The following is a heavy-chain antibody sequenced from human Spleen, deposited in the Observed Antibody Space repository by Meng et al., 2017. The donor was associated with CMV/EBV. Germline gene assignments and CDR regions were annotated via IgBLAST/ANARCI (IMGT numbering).Heavy chain of an antibody. CDR2: LYIDGST. CDR3: ARALDHDYHDYYFDH. Sequence: GGSLRLSCAASGFIVSSDNMNWVRQSPGKGLEWVSILYIDGSTSYAASVKGRFTIPRDISKNTLNLQMNNLRDEDTAIYYCARALDHDYHDYYFDHWGQGALVTV. J-gene: IGHJ4*02. CDR1: GFIVSSDN. V-gene: IGHV3-53*01. D-gene: IGHD4-17*01.